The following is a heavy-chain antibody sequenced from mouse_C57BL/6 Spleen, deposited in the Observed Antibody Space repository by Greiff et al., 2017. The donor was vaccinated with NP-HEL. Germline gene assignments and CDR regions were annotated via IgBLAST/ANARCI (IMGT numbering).Heavy chain of an antibody. V-gene: IGHV14-2*01. CDR2: IDPEDGET. CDR3: ASLYGGAMDY. CDR1: GFNIKDYY. J-gene: IGHJ4*01. D-gene: IGHD1-2*01. Sequence: EVQLQQSGAELMKPGASVKLSCTASGFNIKDYYMHWVKQRTEQGLEWIGRIDPEDGETKYVPKFQGKATITADTSSNTAYLQLSSLTSEDTAVYYCASLYGGAMDYWGQGTSVTVSS.